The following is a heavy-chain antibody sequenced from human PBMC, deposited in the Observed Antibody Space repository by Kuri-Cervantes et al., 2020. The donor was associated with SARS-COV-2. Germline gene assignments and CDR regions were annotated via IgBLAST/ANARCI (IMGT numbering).Heavy chain of an antibody. J-gene: IGHJ6*02. CDR3: ARASVRGIIITYHSYGMDV. V-gene: IGHV1-18*04. CDR2: VSGYNGHT. CDR1: GYTFTSSG. D-gene: IGHD3-10*01. Sequence: ASVKVSCKASGYTFTSSGISWVRQAPGQGLEWMGWVSGYNGHTNYAQKLQGRVTMTTDTSTTTAYMELRSLRSDDTAVFYCARASVRGIIITYHSYGMDVWGQGTTVTVSS.